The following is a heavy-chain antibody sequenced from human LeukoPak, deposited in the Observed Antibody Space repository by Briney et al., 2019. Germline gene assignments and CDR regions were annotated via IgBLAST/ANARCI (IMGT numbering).Heavy chain of an antibody. CDR3: ARGGYSYGSFDY. V-gene: IGHV4-59*01. CDR1: GGSISSYY. D-gene: IGHD5-18*01. J-gene: IGHJ4*02. Sequence: SETLSLTCTVSGGSISSYYWSWIRQPPGKGLEWIGYIYYSGSTNYNPSLKSRVTISVDTSKNQFSLKLSSVTAADTAVCYCARGGYSYGSFDYWGQGTLVTVSS. CDR2: IYYSGST.